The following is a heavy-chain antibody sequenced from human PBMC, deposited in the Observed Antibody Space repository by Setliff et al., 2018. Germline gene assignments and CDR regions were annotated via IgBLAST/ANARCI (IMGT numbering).Heavy chain of an antibody. V-gene: IGHV3-7*01. J-gene: IGHJ6*02. CDR2: ITHDGSKT. CDR1: GFTFSNYW. CDR3: TRDQDYYGMDV. Sequence: HPGGSLRLSCAASGFTFSNYWMSWVRQAPGKGLEWVASITHDGSKTYILDSVKGRFTISRDNTKNSLYLQMNSLRGEDTAVYHCTRDQDYYGMDVWGQGTTVTVSS.